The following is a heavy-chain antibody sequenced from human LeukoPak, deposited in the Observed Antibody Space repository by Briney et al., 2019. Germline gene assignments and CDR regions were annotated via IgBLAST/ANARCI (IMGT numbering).Heavy chain of an antibody. CDR3: ARDHACSNGVCSYFDS. V-gene: IGHV4-39*07. J-gene: IGHJ4*02. CDR2: IYHSGST. CDR1: SGSISSSSYY. Sequence: NPSETLSLTCTVSSGSISSSSYYWGWIRQPPGKGLEWIASIYHSGSTWYDPSLKSRVTISVDASRNQFSLKLSSVTAADTAVYYCARDHACSNGVCSYFDSWDQGTLVTVSS. D-gene: IGHD2-8*01.